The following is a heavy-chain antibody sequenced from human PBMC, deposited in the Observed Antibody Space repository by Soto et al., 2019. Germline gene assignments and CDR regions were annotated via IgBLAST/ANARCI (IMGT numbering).Heavy chain of an antibody. CDR3: ASQYIGRSSSSSFDS. D-gene: IGHD2-15*01. CDR2: VYYVGRA. Sequence: SETLSLTCTVSGGSINDYYWSWIRQPPGKGLEWIGYVYYVGRANHNPSLKSRVSMSVDTSKAQFSLKLTSVTTADTAVYYCASQYIGRSSSSSFDSWGQGALVTVSS. CDR1: GGSINDYY. V-gene: IGHV4-59*01. J-gene: IGHJ5*01.